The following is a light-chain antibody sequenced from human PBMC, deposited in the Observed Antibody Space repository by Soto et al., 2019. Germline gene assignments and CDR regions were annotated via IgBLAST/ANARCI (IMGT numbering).Light chain of an antibody. CDR3: STWDDSLNVVV. CDR1: SSNIGNNG. J-gene: IGLJ2*01. Sequence: QSVLTQSPSVSEAPRQRVTISCSGSSSNIGNNGVNWYQQLPGKAPKLLIYYDDLLPSGVSDRFSGSKPGTSASLAISGLQSEDEATYYCSTWDDSLNVVVFGGGTKLTVL. V-gene: IGLV1-36*01. CDR2: YDD.